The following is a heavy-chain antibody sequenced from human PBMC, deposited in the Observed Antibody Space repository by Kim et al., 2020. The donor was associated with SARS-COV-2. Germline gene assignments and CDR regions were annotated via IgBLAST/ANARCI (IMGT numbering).Heavy chain of an antibody. J-gene: IGHJ4*02. CDR1: GFTFSSYW. D-gene: IGHD3-10*01. CDR3: ARAGRRILWFGELLFNDGIDY. CDR2: IKQDGSEK. Sequence: GGSLRLSCAASGFTFSSYWMSWVRQAPGKGLEWVANIKQDGSEKYYVDSVKGRFTISRDNAKNSLYLQMNSLRAEDTAVYYCARAGRRILWFGELLFNDGIDYWGQGTLVTVSS. V-gene: IGHV3-7*03.